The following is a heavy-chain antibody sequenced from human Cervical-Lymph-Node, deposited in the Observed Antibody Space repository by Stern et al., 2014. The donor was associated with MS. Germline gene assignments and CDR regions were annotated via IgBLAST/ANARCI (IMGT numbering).Heavy chain of an antibody. Sequence: VQLVQSGAEVRKPGESLKISCKASGYTFTDYWIGWGRQMPGKGLEWKGIIHPRDSDITYSSSFHGQGTTLSDRSIRPPYLPLSSLRASATAIYYCARRMPPDYWGQGTLVTVSS. CDR2: IHPRDSDI. CDR3: ARRMPPDY. CDR1: GYTFTDYW. J-gene: IGHJ4*02. V-gene: IGHV5-51*03. D-gene: IGHD2-2*01.